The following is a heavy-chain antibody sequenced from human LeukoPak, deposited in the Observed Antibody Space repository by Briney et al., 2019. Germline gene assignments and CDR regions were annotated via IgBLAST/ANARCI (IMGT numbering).Heavy chain of an antibody. CDR3: ARGKTGASLDY. CDR2: IYSGGST. D-gene: IGHD7-27*01. Sequence: GGSLRLSCAASGFTVSSNYMSWVRQAPGKGLEWVSVIYSGGSTYYAGSVKGRFTISRDNSKNTLYLQMNSLRAEDTAVYYCARGKTGASLDYWGQGTLVTVSS. J-gene: IGHJ4*02. V-gene: IGHV3-66*01. CDR1: GFTVSSNY.